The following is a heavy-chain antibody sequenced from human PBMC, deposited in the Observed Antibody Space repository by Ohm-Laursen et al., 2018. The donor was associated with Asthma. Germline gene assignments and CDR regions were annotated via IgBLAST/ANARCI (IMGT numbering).Heavy chain of an antibody. V-gene: IGHV4-31*11. CDR2: IYYSGST. Sequence: TLSLTCAVNGGSFNGYYWNWIRQHPGKGLEWIGYIYYSGSTYYNPSLKSRVTISVDTSKNQFSLKLSSVTAADTAVYYCARVSRWELLPDYWGQGTLVTVSS. CDR1: GGSFNGYY. CDR3: ARVSRWELLPDY. D-gene: IGHD1-26*01. J-gene: IGHJ4*02.